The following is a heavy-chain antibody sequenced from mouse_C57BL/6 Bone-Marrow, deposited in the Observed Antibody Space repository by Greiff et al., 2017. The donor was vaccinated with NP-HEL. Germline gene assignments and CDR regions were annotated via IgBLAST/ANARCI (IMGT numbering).Heavy chain of an antibody. D-gene: IGHD2-4*01. CDR1: GYAFSSYW. J-gene: IGHJ2*01. CDR3: ATYYDYESLDY. V-gene: IGHV1-80*01. CDR2: IYPGDGDT. Sequence: QVQLKQSGAELVKPGASVKISCKASGYAFSSYWMNWVKQRPGKGLEWIGQIYPGDGDTNYNGKFKGKATLTADKSSSTAYMQLSSLTSEDSAVYFCATYYDYESLDYWGQGTTLTVSS.